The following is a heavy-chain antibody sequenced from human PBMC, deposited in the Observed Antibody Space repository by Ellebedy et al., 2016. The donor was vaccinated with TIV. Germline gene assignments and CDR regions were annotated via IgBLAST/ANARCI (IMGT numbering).Heavy chain of an antibody. V-gene: IGHV1-46*01. D-gene: IGHD1-26*01. CDR3: ARDRTGSWTFDY. CDR1: GYTFTNYH. Sequence: ASVKVSXXASGYTFTNYHMHWVRQAPGQGPEWMGIINPSIDSTSYALKFQGRVTVTRDTSTSAIYMELSSLTSEDTAVYYCARDRTGSWTFDYWGQGTLVTVSS. CDR2: INPSIDST. J-gene: IGHJ4*02.